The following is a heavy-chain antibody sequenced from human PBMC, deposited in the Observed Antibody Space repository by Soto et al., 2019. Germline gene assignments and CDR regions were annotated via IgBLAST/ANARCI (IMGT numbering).Heavy chain of an antibody. J-gene: IGHJ3*02. CDR3: TRFHEALITIFGVVIISELRFAFNI. Sequence: PGGSLRLSCTASGFTFGDYAMSWFRQAPGKGLEWVGFIRSKAYGGTTEYAASVKGRFTISRDDSKSIAYLQMNSLKTEDTAVYYCTRFHEALITIFGVVIISELRFAFNIWGQETMVTVSS. CDR1: GFTFGDYA. V-gene: IGHV3-49*03. D-gene: IGHD3-3*01. CDR2: IRSKAYGGTT.